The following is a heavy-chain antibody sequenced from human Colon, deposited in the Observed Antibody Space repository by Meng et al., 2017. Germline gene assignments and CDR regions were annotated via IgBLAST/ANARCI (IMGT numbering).Heavy chain of an antibody. CDR1: GGSISSSNW. V-gene: IGHV4-4*02. Sequence: AQLQDWVPGPVTPSGALPLPCAVSGGSISSSNWWSWVRQPPGKGLEWIGEIYHSGSTNYNPSLKSRVTISVDKSKNQFSLKLSSVTAADTAVYYCASFPPPGKQWLVTDYWGQGTLVTVSS. J-gene: IGHJ4*02. CDR3: ASFPPPGKQWLVTDY. D-gene: IGHD6-19*01. CDR2: IYHSGST.